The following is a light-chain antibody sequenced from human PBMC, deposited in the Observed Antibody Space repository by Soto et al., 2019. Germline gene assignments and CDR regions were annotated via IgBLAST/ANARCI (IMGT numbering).Light chain of an antibody. V-gene: IGKV1-17*01. CDR3: LHHNGYPPV. CDR2: LAS. Sequence: DIQMTQSPSSLSASVGDTVTITCRASQHITNDCAWYQQKAGRAPKCLILLASRLQTGVPSRFSGSGSGTEFTLTISSPQPEDFATYYCLHHNGYPPVFGQGTKVEIK. CDR1: QHITND. J-gene: IGKJ2*01.